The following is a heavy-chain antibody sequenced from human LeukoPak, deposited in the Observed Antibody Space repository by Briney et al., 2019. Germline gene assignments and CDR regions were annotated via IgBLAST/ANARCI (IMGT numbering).Heavy chain of an antibody. J-gene: IGHJ4*02. Sequence: GGSLRLSCAASGFTFSSYAMTWVRQVPGKGLEWVSSISGSGGSTYYADSVKGRFTISRDNSKNMVYLQMNSLRAEDTAVYYCAKDLDGYHASYFGSWGQGTLVTVCS. V-gene: IGHV3-23*01. CDR2: ISGSGGST. D-gene: IGHD5-24*01. CDR3: AKDLDGYHASYFGS. CDR1: GFTFSSYA.